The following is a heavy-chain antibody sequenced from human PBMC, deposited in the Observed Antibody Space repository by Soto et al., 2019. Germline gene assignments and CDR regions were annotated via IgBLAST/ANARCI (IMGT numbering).Heavy chain of an antibody. Sequence: SETLSLTCAVSGGSISGSTYSWSWIRQPPGKGLEWIGYIYDSGNTYYNPSLKSQFSISVDRSKNQFSLKLSSVTAADTAVYYCARAHYYDSSGYYYTFDYWGQGTLVTVSS. D-gene: IGHD3-22*01. CDR1: GGSISGSTYS. CDR2: IYDSGNT. CDR3: ARAHYYDSSGYYYTFDY. J-gene: IGHJ4*02. V-gene: IGHV4-30-2*01.